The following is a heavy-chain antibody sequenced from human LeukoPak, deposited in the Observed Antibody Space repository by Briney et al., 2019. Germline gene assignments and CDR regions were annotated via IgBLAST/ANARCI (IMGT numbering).Heavy chain of an antibody. V-gene: IGHV4-4*07. J-gene: IGHJ1*01. CDR1: GGSISSYY. CDR2: ILTSGSS. D-gene: IGHD5/OR15-5a*01. CDR3: ARENARGGSFSDYLRYFQV. Sequence: SETLSLTCTVSGGSISSYYWSWIRQPAGKGLEWIGRILTSGSSNSNPSLTSRITMSVDTSQNQFSLKLFSVTAADTAVYYCARENARGGSFSDYLRYFQVWGQGTLVTVSS.